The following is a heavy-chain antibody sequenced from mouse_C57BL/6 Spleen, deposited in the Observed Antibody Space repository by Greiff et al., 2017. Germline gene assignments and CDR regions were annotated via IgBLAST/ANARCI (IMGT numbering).Heavy chain of an antibody. CDR3: AREGRVYAMDY. CDR2: INPSNGGT. CDR1: GYTFTSYW. D-gene: IGHD3-3*01. Sequence: VQLQQPGTELVKPGASVKLSCKASGYTFTSYWMHWVKQRPGQGLEWIGNINPSNGGTNYNEKFKSKARLTVDKSSSTASMQLSSLTSEDSAVYYCAREGRVYAMDYWGQGTSVTVSS. J-gene: IGHJ4*01. V-gene: IGHV1-53*01.